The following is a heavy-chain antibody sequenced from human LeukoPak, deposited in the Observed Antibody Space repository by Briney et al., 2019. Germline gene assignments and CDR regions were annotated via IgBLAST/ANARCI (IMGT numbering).Heavy chain of an antibody. CDR1: RGSISSYY. J-gene: IGHJ2*01. Sequence: SETLSLTCTVSRGSISSYYWSWIRQPPGKGLEWIGYIYYSGSTNYNPSLKSRVTISVDTSKNQFSLKLSSVTAADTAVYYCARAGGSGSYYFRYFDLWGRGTLVTVSS. V-gene: IGHV4-59*01. CDR2: IYYSGST. D-gene: IGHD1-26*01. CDR3: ARAGGSGSYYFRYFDL.